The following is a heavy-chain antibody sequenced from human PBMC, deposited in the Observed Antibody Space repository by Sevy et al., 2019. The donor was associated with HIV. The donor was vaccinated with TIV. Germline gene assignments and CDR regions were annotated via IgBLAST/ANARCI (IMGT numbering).Heavy chain of an antibody. CDR2: IWHDGSEK. CDR3: SKPCRVLVPSTRSQYYYYLDV. D-gene: IGHD2-2*01. Sequence: GGSLRLSCTASGFNFSTSAMHWLRQAPGRGLEWVAIIWHDGSEKYYGDSVKGRFTISRDNSKNTMYLQMASLRAEDTAVYYCSKPCRVLVPSTRSQYYYYLDVWGKGTTVTVSS. CDR1: GFNFSTSA. V-gene: IGHV3-33*06. J-gene: IGHJ6*03.